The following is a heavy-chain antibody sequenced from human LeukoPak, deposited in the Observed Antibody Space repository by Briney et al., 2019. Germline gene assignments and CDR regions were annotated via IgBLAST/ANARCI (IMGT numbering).Heavy chain of an antibody. CDR3: ARGYTCGY. Sequence: GGSLRLSCAASGFTFSSYAMSWVRQAPGKGLEWVSAISSSGGSTYYADSVKGRFTISRDNAKNSLYLQMNSLRAEDTAVYYCARGYTCGYWGQGTLVIVSS. CDR1: GFTFSSYA. CDR2: ISSSGGST. J-gene: IGHJ4*02. D-gene: IGHD5-18*01. V-gene: IGHV3-23*01.